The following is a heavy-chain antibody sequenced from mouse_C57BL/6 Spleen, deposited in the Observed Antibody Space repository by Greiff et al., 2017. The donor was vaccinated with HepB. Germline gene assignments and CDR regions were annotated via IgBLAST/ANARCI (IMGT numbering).Heavy chain of an antibody. Sequence: QVQLQQPGAELVKPGASVKLSCKASGYTFTSYWMHWVKQRPGQGLEWIGMIHPNSGSTNYNEKFKSKATLTVDKSSSTAYMQLSILTSEDSAVYYCAGDLGNYFDYWGQGTTLTVSS. CDR3: AGDLGNYFDY. D-gene: IGHD2-13*01. V-gene: IGHV1-64*01. CDR2: IHPNSGST. J-gene: IGHJ2*01. CDR1: GYTFTSYW.